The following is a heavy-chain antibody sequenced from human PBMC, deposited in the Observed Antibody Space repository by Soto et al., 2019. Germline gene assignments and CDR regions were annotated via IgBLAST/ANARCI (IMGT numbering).Heavy chain of an antibody. CDR3: AREDQSYRRSNWFDP. CDR2: INAGNGNT. Sequence: ASVKVSCKAAGYTFTSYAMHWVRQAPGQRLEWMGWINAGNGNTKYSQKFQGRVTITRDTSASTAYMELSSLRSEDTAVYYCAREDQSYRRSNWFDPWGQGTLVTVSS. D-gene: IGHD3-16*02. J-gene: IGHJ5*02. CDR1: GYTFTSYA. V-gene: IGHV1-3*01.